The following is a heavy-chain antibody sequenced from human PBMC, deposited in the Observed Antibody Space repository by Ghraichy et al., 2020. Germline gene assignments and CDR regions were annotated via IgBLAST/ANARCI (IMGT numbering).Heavy chain of an antibody. Sequence: GGSLRLSCAASGFTFDDYAMHWVRQAPGKGLEWVSGISWNSGSIDYADSVKGRFTISRDNAKNSLYLQMNSLRAEDTALYYCAKDSIWSGYYFGGSGFDYWGQGTLVTVSS. CDR2: ISWNSGSI. J-gene: IGHJ4*02. V-gene: IGHV3-9*01. D-gene: IGHD3-3*01. CDR3: AKDSIWSGYYFGGSGFDY. CDR1: GFTFDDYA.